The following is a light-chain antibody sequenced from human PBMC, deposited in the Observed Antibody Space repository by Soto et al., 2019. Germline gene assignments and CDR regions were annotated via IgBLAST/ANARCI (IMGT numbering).Light chain of an antibody. V-gene: IGKV3-20*01. J-gene: IGKJ1*01. Sequence: EIVLTQSPGTLSLSPGEGATLSCRASQSISSNFLAWYQQKRGQAPRLLIHVASNRATGIPDRCSGSGSGTDFTLTITRLEPEDFAVYYCQQYGGSPRTFGQGTKVEVK. CDR3: QQYGGSPRT. CDR1: QSISSNF. CDR2: VAS.